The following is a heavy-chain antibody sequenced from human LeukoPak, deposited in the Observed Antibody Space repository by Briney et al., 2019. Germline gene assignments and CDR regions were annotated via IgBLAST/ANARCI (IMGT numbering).Heavy chain of an antibody. J-gene: IGHJ4*02. Sequence: GGSLRLSCAASGFTFSSHDMDWVRQAPAKGLEWISHITTSSDDTHYADSVKGRFIISRDNVKDSLYLQMNSLRAEDTAVYYCVRDMTARSWHAFDSWGRGTLVTVSS. CDR1: GFTFSSHD. V-gene: IGHV3-48*03. D-gene: IGHD6-13*01. CDR2: ITTSSDDT. CDR3: VRDMTARSWHAFDS.